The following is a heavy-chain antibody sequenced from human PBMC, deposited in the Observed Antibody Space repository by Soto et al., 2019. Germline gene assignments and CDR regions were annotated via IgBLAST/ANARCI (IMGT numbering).Heavy chain of an antibody. CDR2: INPNSGGT. J-gene: IGHJ6*02. Sequence: GASVKVSSKASRYAFTCCYMRWPQQSPRQGLEWMGWINPNSGGTNYAQKFQGWVTMTRDTSISTAYMELSRLRSDDTAVYYCARDIIAVAGTNYYYGMDVWGQGTTVTVSS. CDR3: ARDIIAVAGTNYYYGMDV. D-gene: IGHD6-19*01. V-gene: IGHV1-2*04. CDR1: RYAFTCCY.